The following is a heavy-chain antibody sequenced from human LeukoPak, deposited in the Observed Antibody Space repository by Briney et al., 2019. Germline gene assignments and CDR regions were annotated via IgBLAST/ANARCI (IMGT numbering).Heavy chain of an antibody. CDR2: IYYSGST. CDR1: GGSISSGDYY. Sequence: SETLSLTCTVSGGSISSGDYYWSWIRQPPGKGLEWFGYIYYSGSTYYNPSLKSRVTISVDTSKNQFSLKLSSVTAADTAVYYCARHRGDYGDYSFFDYWGQGILVTVSS. CDR3: ARHRGDYGDYSFFDY. J-gene: IGHJ4*02. V-gene: IGHV4-30-4*08. D-gene: IGHD4-17*01.